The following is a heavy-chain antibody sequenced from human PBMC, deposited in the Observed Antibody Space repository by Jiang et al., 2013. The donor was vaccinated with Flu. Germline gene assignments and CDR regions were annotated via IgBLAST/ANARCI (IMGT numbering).Heavy chain of an antibody. CDR2: IYYSGST. D-gene: IGHD2-21*02. J-gene: IGHJ5*02. V-gene: IGHV4-39*01. CDR1: GGSISSSSYY. Sequence: LLKPSETLSLTCTVSGGSISSSSYYWGWIRQPPGKGLEWIGSIYYSGSTYYNPSLKSRVTISVDTSKNQFSLKLSSVTAADTAVYYCARRHVAYCGGDCYNNWFDPWGQGTLVTVSS. CDR3: ARRHVAYCGGDCYNNWFDP.